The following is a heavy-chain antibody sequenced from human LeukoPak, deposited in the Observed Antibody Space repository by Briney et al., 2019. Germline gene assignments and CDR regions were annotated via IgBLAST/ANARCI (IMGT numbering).Heavy chain of an antibody. CDR1: GYTFTGYY. D-gene: IGHD3-10*01. CDR2: INPNSGGT. Sequence: GASVKVSCKASGYTFTGYYMHWVRQAPGQGLEWMGWINPNSGGTNYAQKFQGRVTMTRDTSISTAYMELSRLRSDDTAVYYCARSITMVRGVYDYWGQGTLVTVSS. J-gene: IGHJ4*02. V-gene: IGHV1-2*02. CDR3: ARSITMVRGVYDY.